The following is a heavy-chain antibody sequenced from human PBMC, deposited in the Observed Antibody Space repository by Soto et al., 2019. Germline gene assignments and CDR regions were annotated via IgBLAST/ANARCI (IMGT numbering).Heavy chain of an antibody. Sequence: PSETLSLTCTVSGGSISSGDYYWSWIRQPPGKGLEWIGYIYYSGSTYYNPSLKSRVTISVDTSKNRFSLKLSSVTAADTAVYYCARDFHDSSGYQFDYWGQGTLVTVSS. V-gene: IGHV4-30-4*01. CDR3: ARDFHDSSGYQFDY. CDR1: GGSISSGDYY. D-gene: IGHD3-22*01. CDR2: IYYSGST. J-gene: IGHJ4*02.